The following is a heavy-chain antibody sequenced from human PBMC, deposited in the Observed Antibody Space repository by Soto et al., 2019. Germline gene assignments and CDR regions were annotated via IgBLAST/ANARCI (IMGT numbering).Heavy chain of an antibody. CDR3: AKDLEAAAAGYFFDH. D-gene: IGHD6-13*01. V-gene: IGHV3-30*18. Sequence: SLRLSCAASGFTFSNYGMHWVRQAPGKGLEWVSVIANDGGDKKYANSVKVRFTISRENDKNTMYLQMNSLRAEDTAVYYCAKDLEAAAAGYFFDHWGQGTLVTV. CDR1: GFTFSNYG. CDR2: IANDGGDK. J-gene: IGHJ4*02.